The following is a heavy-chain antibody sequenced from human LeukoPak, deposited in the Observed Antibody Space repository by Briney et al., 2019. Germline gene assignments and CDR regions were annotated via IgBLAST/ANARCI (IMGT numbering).Heavy chain of an antibody. D-gene: IGHD1-7*01. CDR3: AVGVTGTTPLFDY. Sequence: GASVKVSCKASGYTFTSYDINWVRQATGQGLEWMGWINPNSGGTNYAQKFQGGVTMTRDTSISTAYMELSRLRSDDTAVYYCAVGVTGTTPLFDYWGQGTLVTVSS. J-gene: IGHJ4*02. V-gene: IGHV1-2*02. CDR1: GYTFTSYD. CDR2: INPNSGGT.